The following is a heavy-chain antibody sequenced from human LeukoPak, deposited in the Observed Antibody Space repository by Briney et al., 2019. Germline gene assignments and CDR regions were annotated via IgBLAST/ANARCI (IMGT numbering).Heavy chain of an antibody. Sequence: GGSLRLSCAASGFTFSSYAMNWVRQAPGKGLEWVSSISGSGSITYYADSVKGRFTISRDTSKNTLWLQMNSLRVDDTALYYCARQSQAYYDFWSGYAREAFDIWGQGTMVTVSS. D-gene: IGHD3-3*01. CDR3: ARQSQAYYDFWSGYAREAFDI. CDR2: ISGSGSIT. J-gene: IGHJ3*02. CDR1: GFTFSSYA. V-gene: IGHV3-23*01.